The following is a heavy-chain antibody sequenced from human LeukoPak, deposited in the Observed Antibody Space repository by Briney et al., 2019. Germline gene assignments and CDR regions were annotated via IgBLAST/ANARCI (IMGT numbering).Heavy chain of an antibody. Sequence: GGSLRLSCEASGFTFTSYAMHWVRQAPGKGLEWVSSISASGSGTFYTDSMNGRLTISRDNAKKTFFLQMKNLRPGDTALYYCAKGRDTSGRQNFDFWGQGTLVTVSS. CDR1: GFTFTSYA. CDR2: ISASGSGT. CDR3: AKGRDTSGRQNFDF. J-gene: IGHJ4*02. D-gene: IGHD6-19*01. V-gene: IGHV3-23*01.